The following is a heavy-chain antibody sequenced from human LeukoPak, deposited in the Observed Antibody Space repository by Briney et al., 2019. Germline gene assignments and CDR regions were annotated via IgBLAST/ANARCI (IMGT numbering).Heavy chain of an antibody. D-gene: IGHD1-26*01. CDR2: IYYSGST. V-gene: IGHV4-59*01. CDR3: ARTESPSGSPFDY. J-gene: IGHJ4*02. CDR1: GGSISSYY. Sequence: SETLSLTCTVSGGSISSYYWSWIRQPPGKGLEWIGYIYYSGSTNYNPSLKSRVTISVDTSKNQFSLKLSSVTAADTAVYYCARTESPSGSPFDYWGQGTLVTVSS.